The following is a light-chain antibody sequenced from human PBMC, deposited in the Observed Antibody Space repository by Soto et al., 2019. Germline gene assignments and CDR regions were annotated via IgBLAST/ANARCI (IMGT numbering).Light chain of an antibody. CDR2: WGS. V-gene: IGKV2-28*01. CDR3: MQGQQISLT. J-gene: IGKJ5*01. Sequence: DIVMTQSPLSLPVTPGQSASISCRSSQSVLHSSANNYLDWYVQKPGQSPQLLIYWGSNWASGVPDRFSGNGLGTDFTLKISRVEAEDVGVYYRMQGQQISLTLGQGARLEIK. CDR1: QSVLHSSANNY.